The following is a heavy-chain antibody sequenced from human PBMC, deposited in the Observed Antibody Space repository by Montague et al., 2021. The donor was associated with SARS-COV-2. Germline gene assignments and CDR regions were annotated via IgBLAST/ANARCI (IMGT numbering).Heavy chain of an antibody. V-gene: IGHV4-31*03. CDR3: ARDGGRLQLCVRGDDALDV. D-gene: IGHD3-10*02. CDR2: VYYSGST. J-gene: IGHJ3*01. CDR1: GGSISDGGYY. Sequence: TLSLTCTVSGGSISDGGYYWTWVRQHPGKGLEWIGYVYYSGSTFYNPSLKSRITISVDTSKNQFSLKLSSVTAADTAVYYCARDGGRLQLCVRGDDALDVWGQGTSVTVSS.